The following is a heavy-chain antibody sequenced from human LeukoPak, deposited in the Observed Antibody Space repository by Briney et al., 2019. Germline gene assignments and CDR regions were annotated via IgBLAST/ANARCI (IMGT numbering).Heavy chain of an antibody. V-gene: IGHV3-30*18. D-gene: IGHD4-17*01. CDR2: ISYDGSNK. CDR1: GFTFSSYG. J-gene: IGHJ4*02. Sequence: GGSLRLSYAASGFTFSSYGMHWVRQAPGKGLEWVAVISYDGSNKYYADSVKGRFTISRDNSKNTLYLQMNSLRAEDTAVYYCAKDSGDYGDYEPGYFDYWGQGALVTVSS. CDR3: AKDSGDYGDYEPGYFDY.